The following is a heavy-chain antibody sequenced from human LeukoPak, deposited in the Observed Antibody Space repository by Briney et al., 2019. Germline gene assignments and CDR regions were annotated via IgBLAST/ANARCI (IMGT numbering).Heavy chain of an antibody. CDR2: VYYNGST. CDR1: GGSISSSSYY. D-gene: IGHD6-6*01. Sequence: PSETLSLTCTVSGGSISSSSYYWGWIRQPPGKGLEWIGNVYYNGSTYYNASLKSRVTISVDTSKNQFSLKLSSVTAADTAVYYCARHSTAARGYYYYMDVWGKGTTVTVSS. CDR3: ARHSTAARGYYYYMDV. J-gene: IGHJ6*03. V-gene: IGHV4-39*01.